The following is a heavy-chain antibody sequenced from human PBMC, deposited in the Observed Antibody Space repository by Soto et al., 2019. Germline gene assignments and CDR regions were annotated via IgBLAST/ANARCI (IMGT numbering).Heavy chain of an antibody. D-gene: IGHD2-21*02. CDR3: ARTRPAIVVVTDAFDI. J-gene: IGHJ3*02. CDR2: IYYSGST. V-gene: IGHV4-61*08. CDR1: GGSISSGGYY. Sequence: PSETLSLTCTVSGGSISSGGYYWSWIRQHPGKGLEWIGYIYYSGSTYYTPSLKSRVTISVDTSKNQFSLKLSSVTAADTAVYYCARTRPAIVVVTDAFDIWGQGTMVTVSS.